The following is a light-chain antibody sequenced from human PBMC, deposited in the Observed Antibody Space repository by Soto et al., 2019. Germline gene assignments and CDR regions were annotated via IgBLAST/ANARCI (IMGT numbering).Light chain of an antibody. CDR2: GAS. J-gene: IGKJ3*01. CDR3: QHYGRSPGLFT. CDR1: QSVSSSY. Sequence: EIVLTQSPGTLSLSPGERATLSCRAIQSVSSSYLAWYQQKPGQAPRLLIYGASSRATGIPDRFSGSGSGTDFTLTISRLEPEDFAVYYCQHYGRSPGLFTFGPGTKVDI. V-gene: IGKV3-20*01.